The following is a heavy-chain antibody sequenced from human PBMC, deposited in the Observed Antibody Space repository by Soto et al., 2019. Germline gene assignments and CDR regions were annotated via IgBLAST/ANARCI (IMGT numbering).Heavy chain of an antibody. D-gene: IGHD3-3*01. V-gene: IGHV1-46*01. CDR3: AGAIRFSEWNIHYYYYGMDV. Sequence: GASVKVSCKASGYTFTSYYMHWVRQAPGQGLEWMGIINPSGGSTSYAQKFQGRVTMTRDTSTSTVYMELSSLRSEDTAVYYCAGAIRFSEWNIHYYYYGMDVWGQGTTVTV. CDR1: GYTFTSYY. CDR2: INPSGGST. J-gene: IGHJ6*02.